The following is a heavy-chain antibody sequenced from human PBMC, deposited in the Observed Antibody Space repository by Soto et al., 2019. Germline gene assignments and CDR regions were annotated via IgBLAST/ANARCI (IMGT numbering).Heavy chain of an antibody. V-gene: IGHV4-4*07. J-gene: IGHJ4*02. CDR1: GDSMSKYY. CDR2: IWTSGST. D-gene: IGHD6-25*01. CDR3: ARTVGAADYFDF. Sequence: QVQLQESGPGLVKPSETLSLTCNVSGDSMSKYYWSWVRQPAGKGLEWIGRIWTSGSTNYNPSLKSRVTMSIDTANKHFSRDVKSVTAADTAVYYCARTVGAADYFDFWGQGVLVTVSS.